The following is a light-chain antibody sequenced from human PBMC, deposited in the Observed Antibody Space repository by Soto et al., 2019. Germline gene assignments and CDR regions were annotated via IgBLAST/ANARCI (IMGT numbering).Light chain of an antibody. J-gene: IGKJ2*02. Sequence: DIVMTQSPLSLPVTPGEPASISCRSSQSLLHSNGYNYLDWYLQKPGQSPQLLIYLGSNRASGVPDRFSGSGSGTDFTLKISRAEAEDVGVYYCMQALQTRTFGQGTKLEIK. CDR3: MQALQTRT. CDR1: QSLLHSNGYNY. CDR2: LGS. V-gene: IGKV2-28*01.